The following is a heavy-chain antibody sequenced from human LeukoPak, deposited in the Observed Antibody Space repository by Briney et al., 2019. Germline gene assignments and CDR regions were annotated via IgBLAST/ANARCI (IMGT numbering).Heavy chain of an antibody. V-gene: IGHV3-21*01. CDR2: ISSSSSYI. Sequence: AGGSLRLSCAASGFTFSSYSMNWVRQAPGKGLEWVSSISSSSSYIYYADSVKGRFTISRDNAKNSLYLQMNSLRAEDTAVYYCARDTLLTTLWYYYGMDVWGQGTTVTVSS. J-gene: IGHJ6*02. CDR1: GFTFSSYS. CDR3: ARDTLLTTLWYYYGMDV. D-gene: IGHD2-21*01.